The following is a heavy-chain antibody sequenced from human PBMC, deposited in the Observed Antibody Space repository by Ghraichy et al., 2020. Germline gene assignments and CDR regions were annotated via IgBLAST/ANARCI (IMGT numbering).Heavy chain of an antibody. CDR2: TYYRSKWYY. CDR3: VRLIGNSWLDY. V-gene: IGHV6-1*01. Sequence: SQTLSLTCAISGDSVSSATTTWNWIRPSPSRGLEWLGRTYYRSKWYYDYAVSVKSRIIINPDTSKNQLSLHLNSVTPEDTAIYYCVRLIGNSWLDYWGQGTLVTVSS. CDR1: GDSVSSATTT. J-gene: IGHJ4*02. D-gene: IGHD6-13*01.